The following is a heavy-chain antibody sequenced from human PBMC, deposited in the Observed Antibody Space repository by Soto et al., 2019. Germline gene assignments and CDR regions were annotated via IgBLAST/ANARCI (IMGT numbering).Heavy chain of an antibody. CDR2: IYYSGST. CDR3: ARVGGINWFDP. CDR1: GGSISSGGYY. V-gene: IGHV4-31*03. Sequence: SETLSLTCTVSGGSISSGGYYWSWIRQHPGKGMEWIGYIYYSGSTYYNPSLKSRVTISVDTSKNQFSLKLSSVTAADTAVYYCARVGGINWFDPWGQGILVTVSS. J-gene: IGHJ5*02. D-gene: IGHD1-20*01.